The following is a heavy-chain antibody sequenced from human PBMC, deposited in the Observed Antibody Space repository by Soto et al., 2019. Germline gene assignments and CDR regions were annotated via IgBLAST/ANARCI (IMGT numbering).Heavy chain of an antibody. CDR3: AKEGDCSGGSCYSSPDY. CDR1: GFTFSSYA. CDR2: ISGSGGST. D-gene: IGHD2-15*01. Sequence: TGGSLRLSCAASGFTFSSYAMSWVRQAPGKGLEWVSAISGSGGSTYYADSVKGRFTISRDNSKNTLYLQMNSLRAGDTAVYYCAKEGDCSGGSCYSSPDYWGQGTLVTVSS. J-gene: IGHJ4*02. V-gene: IGHV3-23*01.